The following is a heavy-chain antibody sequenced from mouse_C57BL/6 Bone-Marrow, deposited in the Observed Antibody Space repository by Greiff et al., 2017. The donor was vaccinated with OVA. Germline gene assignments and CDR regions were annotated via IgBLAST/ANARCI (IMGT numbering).Heavy chain of an antibody. V-gene: IGHV5-4*01. CDR2: ISDGGSYT. Sequence: EVQGVESGGGLVKPGGSLKLSCAASGFTFSSYAMSWVRQTPEKRLEWVATISDGGSYTYYPDNVKGRFTISRDNAKNNLYLQMSHLKSEDTAMYYCARGAYDYLFAYWGQGTLVTVSA. CDR3: ARGAYDYLFAY. CDR1: GFTFSSYA. D-gene: IGHD2-4*01. J-gene: IGHJ3*01.